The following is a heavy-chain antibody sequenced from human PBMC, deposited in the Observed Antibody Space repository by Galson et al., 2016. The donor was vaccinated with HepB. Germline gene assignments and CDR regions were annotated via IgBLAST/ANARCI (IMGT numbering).Heavy chain of an antibody. Sequence: SLRLSCAASGFTFSSYGMHWVRQAPGKGLEWVAVISYDGSNKYYADSVKGRFTISRDNSKTSLFLQMNRLRAEDTAVYYCAKADLLFGYYTGGIDCWGQGTLVTVSS. CDR1: GFTFSSYG. CDR2: ISYDGSNK. D-gene: IGHD3-9*01. CDR3: AKADLLFGYYTGGIDC. J-gene: IGHJ4*02. V-gene: IGHV3-30*18.